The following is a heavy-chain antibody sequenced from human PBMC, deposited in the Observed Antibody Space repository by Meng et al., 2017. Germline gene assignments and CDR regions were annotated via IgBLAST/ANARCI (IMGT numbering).Heavy chain of an antibody. J-gene: IGHJ4*02. Sequence: ASVKVSCKASGYTFTSYAMHWVRQAPGQRLEWMGWSNAGNGNTKYSQKFQGRVTITRDTSASTAYMELSSLRSEDTAVYYCASENMRGTRGGPLDYWGQGTLVTVSS. CDR3: ASENMRGTRGGPLDY. D-gene: IGHD1-1*01. V-gene: IGHV1-3*01. CDR1: GYTFTSYA. CDR2: SNAGNGNT.